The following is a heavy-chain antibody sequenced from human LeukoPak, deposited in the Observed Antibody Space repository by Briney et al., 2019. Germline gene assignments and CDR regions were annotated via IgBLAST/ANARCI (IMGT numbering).Heavy chain of an antibody. Sequence: SETLSLTCTVSGGSISSGGYYWSWIRQHPGKGLEWIGYIYYSGSTYYNPSLKSRVTISVDTSKNQFSLKLSSVTAADTAVYYCAWEGSCGGDCYFDYWGQGTLVTVSS. V-gene: IGHV4-31*03. CDR1: GGSISSGGYY. CDR3: AWEGSCGGDCYFDY. CDR2: IYYSGST. J-gene: IGHJ4*02. D-gene: IGHD2-21*02.